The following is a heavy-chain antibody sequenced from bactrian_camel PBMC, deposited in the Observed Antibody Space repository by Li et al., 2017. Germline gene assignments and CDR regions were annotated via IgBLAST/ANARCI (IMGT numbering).Heavy chain of an antibody. Sequence: HVQLVESGGGLVQPGGSLRLSCAASGFTFSTYYMTWVRQAPGKGLEWVSTIYTDGRRTYYADSVKGRFTISRDNAKNTVYLRMNSLKSEDSAVYYCVRDLLTGWGQETQVTVS. CDR2: IYTDGRRT. CDR3: VRDLLTG. CDR1: GFTFSTYY. D-gene: IGHD8*01. J-gene: IGHJ4*01. V-gene: IGHV3S6*01.